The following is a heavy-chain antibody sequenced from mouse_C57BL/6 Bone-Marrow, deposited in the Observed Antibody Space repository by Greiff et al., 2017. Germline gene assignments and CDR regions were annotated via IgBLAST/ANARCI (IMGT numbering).Heavy chain of an antibody. CDR1: GFSLTSYG. J-gene: IGHJ1*01. D-gene: IGHD1-1*01. V-gene: IGHV2-9*02. CDR3: ARGYYGSSYWYFDV. Sequence: VMLVESGPGLVAPSQSLSITCTVSGFSLTSYGVHWVRQPPGKGLEWLGVIWAGGSTNYNSALMSRLSISKDNSKSQVFLNMNSLQTDDTAMYYCARGYYGSSYWYFDVWGAGTTVTVSS. CDR2: IWAGGST.